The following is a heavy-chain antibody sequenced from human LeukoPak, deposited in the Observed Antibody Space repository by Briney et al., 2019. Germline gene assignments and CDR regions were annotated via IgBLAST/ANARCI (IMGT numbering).Heavy chain of an antibody. J-gene: IGHJ4*02. CDR2: IRYDGRNK. V-gene: IGHV3-30*02. CDR3: AKDSLRERIVGSTTRGVNDY. CDR1: GFPFSNYA. D-gene: IGHD1-26*01. Sequence: PGGSLRLSCAASGFPFSNYAMSWVRQAPGKGLEWVAFIRYDGRNKYYADSVKGRFTISRDNSKNTLYLQMNSLRGEDTAVYYCAKDSLRERIVGSTTRGVNDYWGQGTLVTVSS.